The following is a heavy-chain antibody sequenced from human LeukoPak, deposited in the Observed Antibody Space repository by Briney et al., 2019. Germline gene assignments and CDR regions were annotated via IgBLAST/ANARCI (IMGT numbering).Heavy chain of an antibody. Sequence: GGSLRLSCAASGFTISSEAMSWIRQAPGKGLEWVSAISISGATTHYADSVKGRFTISRDNSKNTMYLEVNSLRAEDTAIYYCAKEYKVGTRTKCFQHWGQGTLVTVSS. CDR3: AKEYKVGTRTKCFQH. V-gene: IGHV3-23*01. CDR1: GFTISSEA. J-gene: IGHJ1*01. CDR2: ISISGATT. D-gene: IGHD1-26*01.